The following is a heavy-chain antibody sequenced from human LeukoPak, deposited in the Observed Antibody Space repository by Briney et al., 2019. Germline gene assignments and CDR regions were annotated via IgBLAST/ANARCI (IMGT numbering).Heavy chain of an antibody. CDR3: ARYYGSGGYPFDY. J-gene: IGHJ4*02. CDR1: GGSIASGAYF. V-gene: IGHV4-30-4*01. CDR2: IYYSGST. D-gene: IGHD3-10*01. Sequence: SQTLSLTCSVSGGSIASGAYFWSWIRQPPGKGLEWIGYIYYSGSTYYSPSLKSRVTISLDTSKNQFSLKLSSVTAADTAVYYCARYYGSGGYPFDYWGPGTLVTASS.